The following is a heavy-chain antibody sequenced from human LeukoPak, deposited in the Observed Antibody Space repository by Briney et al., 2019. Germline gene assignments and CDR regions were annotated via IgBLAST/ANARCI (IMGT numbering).Heavy chain of an antibody. V-gene: IGHV3-21*01. J-gene: IGHJ5*02. CDR1: GFTFSSYY. D-gene: IGHD2-15*01. CDR2: ISSSSSYI. Sequence: GGSLRLSCAASGFTFSSYYVNWVRQAPGKGLEWVSSISSSSSYIYYPDSVKGRFTISRDNAKNSLYLQMNSLRAEDTAVYYCVRGGASTWSWGQGTLVTVSS. CDR3: VRGGASTWS.